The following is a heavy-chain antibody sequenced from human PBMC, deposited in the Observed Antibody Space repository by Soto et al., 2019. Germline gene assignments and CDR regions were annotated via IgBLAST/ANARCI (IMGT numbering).Heavy chain of an antibody. CDR3: ARDFSGSYYANFDY. CDR1: GGSISSYY. CDR2: IYYSGST. D-gene: IGHD1-26*01. Sequence: SETLSLTCTVSGGSISSYYWSWIRQPPGKGLEWIGYIYYSGSTNYNPSLKSRVTISVDTSKDQFSLKLSSVTAADTAVYYCARDFSGSYYANFDYWGQGTLVTVSS. J-gene: IGHJ4*02. V-gene: IGHV4-59*01.